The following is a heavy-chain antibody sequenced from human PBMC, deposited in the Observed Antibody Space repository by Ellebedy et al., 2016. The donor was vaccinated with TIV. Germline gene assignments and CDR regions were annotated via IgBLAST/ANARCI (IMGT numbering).Heavy chain of an antibody. Sequence: GESLKISXAASGFTFSSYAMSWVRQAPGKGLEWVSAISGSGGSTYYADSVKGRFTISRDNAKNSLYLQMNSLKAEDTAVYYCVSLATLEAFDYWGQGTLVTVSS. D-gene: IGHD4-23*01. CDR1: GFTFSSYA. CDR2: ISGSGGST. V-gene: IGHV3-23*01. CDR3: VSLATLEAFDY. J-gene: IGHJ4*02.